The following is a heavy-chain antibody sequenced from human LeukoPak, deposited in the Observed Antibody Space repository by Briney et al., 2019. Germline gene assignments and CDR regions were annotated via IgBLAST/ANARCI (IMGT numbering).Heavy chain of an antibody. CDR3: AIVLGYPPVEYYYYYGMDV. D-gene: IGHD2-15*01. CDR2: ISAYNGNT. Sequence: ASVTVSCKASGYTFTSYGISWVRQAPGQGLEWMGWISAYNGNTNYAQKLQGRVTMTTDTSTSTAYMELRSLRSDDTAVYYCAIVLGYPPVEYYYYYGMDVWGQGTTVTVSS. CDR1: GYTFTSYG. J-gene: IGHJ6*02. V-gene: IGHV1-18*01.